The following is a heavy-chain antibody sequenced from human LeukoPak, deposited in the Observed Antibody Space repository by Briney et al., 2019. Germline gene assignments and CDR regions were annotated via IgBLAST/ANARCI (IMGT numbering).Heavy chain of an antibody. J-gene: IGHJ4*02. D-gene: IGHD3-16*01. CDR1: GGTFSSYA. CDR3: ARDLPLSGEDYFWGNN. Sequence: SVKVSCKASGGTFSSYAISWVRQAPGQGLEWMGGIIPIFGTANYAQKFQGRVTITADESTSTAYMELSSLRSEDTAVYYCARDLPLSGEDYFWGNNWGQGTLVTVSS. CDR2: IIPIFGTA. V-gene: IGHV1-69*13.